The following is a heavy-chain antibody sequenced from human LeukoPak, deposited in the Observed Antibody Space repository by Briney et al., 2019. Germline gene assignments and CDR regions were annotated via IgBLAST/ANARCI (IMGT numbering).Heavy chain of an antibody. D-gene: IGHD6-13*01. V-gene: IGHV1-2*02. J-gene: IGHJ5*02. CDR3: ARDRAYSSSWYEA. Sequence: ASVKVSCKASGYTFTGYYIHWVRQAPGQGLEWMGWISPNSGDTDYAQKFQGRVTMTRDTSISTAYMELTTLRSDDTAVYYCARDRAYSSSWYEAWGQGTLVTVSS. CDR2: ISPNSGDT. CDR1: GYTFTGYY.